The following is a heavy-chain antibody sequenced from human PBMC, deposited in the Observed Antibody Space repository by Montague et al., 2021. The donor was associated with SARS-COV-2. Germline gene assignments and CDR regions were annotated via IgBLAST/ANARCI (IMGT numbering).Heavy chain of an antibody. CDR1: GGSITSSSYY. Sequence: SETLSLTCTVSGGSITSSSYYWGWIRQPPGKGLEWIGSIYYSGSTYYNPSLKSRVTISVDTSKNQFSLKLSSVTAADTAVYYCARLAPDSGSPNGYYYNGMDAWGQGTTVTVSS. D-gene: IGHD1-26*01. CDR3: ARLAPDSGSPNGYYYNGMDA. CDR2: IYYSGST. J-gene: IGHJ6*02. V-gene: IGHV4-39*01.